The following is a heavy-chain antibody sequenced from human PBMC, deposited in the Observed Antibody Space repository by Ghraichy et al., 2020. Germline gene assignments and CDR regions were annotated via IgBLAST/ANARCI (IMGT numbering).Heavy chain of an antibody. D-gene: IGHD5-18*01. CDR2: VYYNGTT. J-gene: IGHJ4*02. Sequence: SETLSLTCTVSGGSVSSGSYYWSWIRQPPGKGLEWIGYVYYNGTTNYNPSLKSRVTISADTSKNQFSLRLDSLTAADTAVYFCATISWWGSWIQYFPQWGQGTQVTVSS. CDR1: GGSVSSGSYY. V-gene: IGHV4-61*01. CDR3: ATISWWGSWIQYFPQ.